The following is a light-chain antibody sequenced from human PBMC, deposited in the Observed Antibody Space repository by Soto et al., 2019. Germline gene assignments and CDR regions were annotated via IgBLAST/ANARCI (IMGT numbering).Light chain of an antibody. CDR3: QQYYDWPIT. Sequence: EIVLTQSPATLSVSPGERATLSCRASQGISSLLAWYQQKPGQAPRLLIYAASTRAAGFPARFSGSGSGTDFTLTISSLQSEDFAVYYCQQYYDWPITFGQGKRLDIK. V-gene: IGKV3-15*01. CDR1: QGISSL. J-gene: IGKJ5*01. CDR2: AAS.